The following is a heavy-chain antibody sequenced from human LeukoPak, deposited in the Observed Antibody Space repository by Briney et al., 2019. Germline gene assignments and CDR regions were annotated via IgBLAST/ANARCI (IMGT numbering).Heavy chain of an antibody. V-gene: IGHV4-34*01. J-gene: IGHJ6*03. CDR2: INHCGST. D-gene: IGHD2-2*01. CDR3: ASKDIVVVPAAMGDYMDV. CDR1: GGSFSGYY. Sequence: SETLSLTCAVYGGSFSGYYWSWIRQPPGKGLEWIGEINHCGSTNYNPSLKSRVTISVDTSKNQFSLKLSSVTAADTAVYYCASKDIVVVPAAMGDYMDVWGKGTTVTVSS.